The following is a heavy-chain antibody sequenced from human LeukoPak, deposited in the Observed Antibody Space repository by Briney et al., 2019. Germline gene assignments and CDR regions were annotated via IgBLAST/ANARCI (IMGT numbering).Heavy chain of an antibody. CDR3: AKDFQGGAYFDY. D-gene: IGHD3-16*01. J-gene: IGHJ4*02. CDR2: ISDST. V-gene: IGHV3-23*01. CDR1: GFTFSSYA. Sequence: GGSLRLSCAASGFTFSSYAMNWVRQAPGKGLEWVSAISDSTYYADSVKGRFTISRDNSKNTLYLQMSSLRAEDTAVYYCAKDFQGGAYFDYWGQGTLVTVSS.